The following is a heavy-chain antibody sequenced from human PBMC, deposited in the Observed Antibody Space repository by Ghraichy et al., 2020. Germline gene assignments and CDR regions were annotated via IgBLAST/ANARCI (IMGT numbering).Heavy chain of an antibody. Sequence: SGPTLVKPTQTLTLTCTFSGFSLSTSGVGVGWIRQPPGKALEWLALIYWDDDKRYSPSLKSRLTITKDTSKNQVVLTMTNMDPVDTATYYCAHSSTGPRSPWRHGSGNPFNQGQKSFDYWGQGTLVTVSS. CDR3: AHSSTGPRSPWRHGSGNPFNQGQKSFDY. CDR1: GFSLSTSGVG. J-gene: IGHJ4*02. V-gene: IGHV2-5*02. D-gene: IGHD2-2*01. CDR2: IYWDDDK.